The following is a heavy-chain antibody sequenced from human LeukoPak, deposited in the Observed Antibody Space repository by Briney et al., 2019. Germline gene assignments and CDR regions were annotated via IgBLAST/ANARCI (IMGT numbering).Heavy chain of an antibody. Sequence: SQTLSLTCAVSGGSISSGGYSWSWIRQPPGKGLEWIGYIYHSGSTYYNPSLKSRVTISVDRSKNQFSLKLSSVTAADTAVYYCAREPLYDILTGGIYYYGMDVWGQGTTVTVSS. V-gene: IGHV4-30-2*01. CDR1: GGSISSGGYS. CDR2: IYHSGST. J-gene: IGHJ6*02. CDR3: AREPLYDILTGGIYYYGMDV. D-gene: IGHD3-9*01.